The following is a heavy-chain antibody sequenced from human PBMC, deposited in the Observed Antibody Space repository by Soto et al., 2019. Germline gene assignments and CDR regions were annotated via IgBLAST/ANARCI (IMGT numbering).Heavy chain of an antibody. V-gene: IGHV3-30*18. CDR2: ISYDGSNK. CDR1: GFTFSSYG. D-gene: IGHD3-10*01. CDR3: AKSRRGSGSYYYYYYYMDV. Sequence: QVQLVESGGGVVQPGRSLRLSCAASGFTFSSYGMHWVRQAPGKGLEWVAVISYDGSNKYYADSVKGRFTISRDNSKNTLYLQMNSLRAEDTAVYYCAKSRRGSGSYYYYYYYMDVWGKGTTVTVSS. J-gene: IGHJ6*03.